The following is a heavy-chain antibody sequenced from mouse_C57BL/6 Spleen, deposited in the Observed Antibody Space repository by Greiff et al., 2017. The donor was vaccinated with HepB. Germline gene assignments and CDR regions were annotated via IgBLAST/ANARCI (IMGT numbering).Heavy chain of an antibody. V-gene: IGHV1-69*01. D-gene: IGHD6-1*01. J-gene: IGHJ4*01. CDR2: IDPSDSYT. Sequence: QVQLQQPGAELVMPGASVKLSCKASGYTFTSYWMHWVKQRPGRGLEWIGEIDPSDSYTNYNQKFKGKSTLTVDKSSSTAYMQLSSLTSEDSAVYYCARGSNYAMDYWGQGTSVTVSS. CDR3: ARGSNYAMDY. CDR1: GYTFTSYW.